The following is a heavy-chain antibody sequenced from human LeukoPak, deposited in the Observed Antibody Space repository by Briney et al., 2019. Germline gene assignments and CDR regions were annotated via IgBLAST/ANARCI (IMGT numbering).Heavy chain of an antibody. D-gene: IGHD5-24*01. CDR3: ARADVEHRDAFDI. V-gene: IGHV3-74*01. CDR2: INTDGSST. CDR1: GFTFSSYS. J-gene: IGHJ3*02. Sequence: QPGGSLRLSCAASGFTFSSYSMNWVRQAPGKGLVWVSRINTDGSSTSYADSVKGRFTISRDNAKNTLYLQMNSLRAEDTAVYYCARADVEHRDAFDIWGQGTMVTVSS.